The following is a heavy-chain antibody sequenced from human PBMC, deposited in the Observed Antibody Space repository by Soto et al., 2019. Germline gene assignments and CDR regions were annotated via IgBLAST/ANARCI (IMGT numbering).Heavy chain of an antibody. CDR1: VFTFSSYS. Sequence: PWLSXRLSCSSSVFTFSSYSIILFRHAPGKGLEWVSAISGSGGSTYYADSVKGRLTISRENSKNTLYLQMNRLRAEDTAVYYCEKDRGSCGGDCSLWFWLETWGQGTLV. CDR2: ISGSGGST. D-gene: IGHD2-21*02. V-gene: IGHV3-23*01. CDR3: EKDRGSCGGDCSLWFWLET. J-gene: IGHJ4*02.